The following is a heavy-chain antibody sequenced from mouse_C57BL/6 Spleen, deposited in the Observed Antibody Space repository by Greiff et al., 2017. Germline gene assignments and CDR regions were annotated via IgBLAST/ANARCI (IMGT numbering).Heavy chain of an antibody. D-gene: IGHD1-1*01. V-gene: IGHV5-17*01. J-gene: IGHJ3*01. CDR2: ISSGSSTI. Sequence: EVKLVESGGGLVKPGGSLKLSCAASGFTFSDYGMHWVRQAPEKGLEWVAYISSGSSTIYYADTVKGRFTISRANAKNTLFLQMTSLRSEDTAMYYCARPQIPDYYGSREGFGYWGQGTLVTVSA. CDR3: ARPQIPDYYGSREGFGY. CDR1: GFTFSDYG.